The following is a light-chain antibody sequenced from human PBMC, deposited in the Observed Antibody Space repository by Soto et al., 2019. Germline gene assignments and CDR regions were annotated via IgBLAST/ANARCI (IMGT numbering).Light chain of an antibody. J-gene: IGLJ2*01. CDR1: SNDVGGYDL. CDR2: EVN. CDR3: CSFAGGATFV. V-gene: IGLV2-23*02. Sequence: QSALTQPASVSRSPGRSITISCTGTSNDVGGYDLVSWYQHNPGKAPKLMIYEVNKRPSGVSDRFSGSKSGNTASLTISTLQPEDESAYSCCSFAGGATFVFGGGTKLTVL.